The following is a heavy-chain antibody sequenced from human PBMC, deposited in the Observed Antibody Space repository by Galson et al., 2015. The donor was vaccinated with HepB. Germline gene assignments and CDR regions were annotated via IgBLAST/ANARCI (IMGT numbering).Heavy chain of an antibody. D-gene: IGHD6-19*01. CDR1: GFTFNNYG. CDR3: ARGGEQWPAPDAFDV. J-gene: IGHJ3*01. CDR2: ISYDGSNN. Sequence: SLRLSCAASGFTFNNYGMHWVRQAPGKGLEWVALISYDGSNNYYGDSVKGRFTMSRDNSKNTLYLQMDSLRVEDTAVYYCARGGEQWPAPDAFDVWCQGTKVTVSS. V-gene: IGHV3-30*03.